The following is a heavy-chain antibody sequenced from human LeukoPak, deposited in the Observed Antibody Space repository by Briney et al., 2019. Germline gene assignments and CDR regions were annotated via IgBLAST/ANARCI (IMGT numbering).Heavy chain of an antibody. CDR2: ISHSGSST. V-gene: IGHV3-23*01. CDR1: GFTFSNYA. J-gene: IGHJ3*01. CDR3: AKDQLPYCTNGICYTKESPFDV. Sequence: PGGSLRLSCAASGFTFSNYAMHWVRQAPGKGLEWVSSISHSGSSTDYADSVKGRFTISRDNSKNTLYLQLNSLRAEDTAVYYCAKDQLPYCTNGICYTKESPFDVWGQGTMVTVS. D-gene: IGHD2-8*01.